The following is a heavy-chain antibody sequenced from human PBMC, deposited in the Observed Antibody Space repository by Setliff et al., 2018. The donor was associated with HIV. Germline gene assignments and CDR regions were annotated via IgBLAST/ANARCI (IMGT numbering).Heavy chain of an antibody. Sequence: KPSETLSLTCAVYGGSFSNYYWSWIRQPPVKGLEWIGEINHSGSTNYNPSLKSRVTISVDTSKNQFSLKLSSVTAADTAVYYCARDQGYYYDSSGYNDAFDIWGQGTMVTVSS. CDR3: ARDQGYYYDSSGYNDAFDI. V-gene: IGHV4-34*01. CDR2: INHSGST. CDR1: GGSFSNYY. J-gene: IGHJ3*02. D-gene: IGHD3-22*01.